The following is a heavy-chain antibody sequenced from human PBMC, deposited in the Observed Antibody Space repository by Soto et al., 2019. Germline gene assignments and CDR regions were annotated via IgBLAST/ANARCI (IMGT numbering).Heavy chain of an antibody. V-gene: IGHV3-30*18. D-gene: IGHD5-12*01. CDR1: GFTFSSYG. Sequence: GGSLRLSCAASGFTFSSYGMHWVRQAPGKGLEWVAVISYDGSNKYYADSVKGRFTISRDNSKNTLYLQMNSLRAEDTAVYYCAKDSLRGGYDWDFDYWGQGTLVSVYS. J-gene: IGHJ4*02. CDR3: AKDSLRGGYDWDFDY. CDR2: ISYDGSNK.